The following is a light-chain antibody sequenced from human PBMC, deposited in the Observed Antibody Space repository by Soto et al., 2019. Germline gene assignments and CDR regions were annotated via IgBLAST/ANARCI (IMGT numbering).Light chain of an antibody. CDR3: HQYNNWPIT. J-gene: IGKJ5*01. CDR2: RAS. V-gene: IGKV3-15*01. CDR1: QSVGSL. Sequence: EVVLTQSPATLSVSPGERAILSCWASQSVGSLLAWYQQKPGQAPRLLIYRASTRATDIPARFSGRGSGTEFSLTINSLQSEDFAVYYCHQYNNWPITFGQGTRLEI.